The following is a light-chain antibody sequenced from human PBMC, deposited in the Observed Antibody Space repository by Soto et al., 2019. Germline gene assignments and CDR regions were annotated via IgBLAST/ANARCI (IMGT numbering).Light chain of an antibody. CDR2: EVS. J-gene: IGLJ1*01. CDR1: SSDVGGYNY. CDR3: SSYTSSTFYV. V-gene: IGLV2-14*01. Sequence: QLVLTQPASVSGSPGQSITISCTGTSSDVGGYNYVSWYQQHPGKAPKLMIYEVSNRPSGVSNRFSGSKSGNTASLTISGLQAEDEADYYCSSYTSSTFYVFGTGTKVTVL.